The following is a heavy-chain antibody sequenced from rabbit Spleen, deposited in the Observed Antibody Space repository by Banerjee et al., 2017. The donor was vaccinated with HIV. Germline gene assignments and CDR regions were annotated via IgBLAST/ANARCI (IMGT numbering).Heavy chain of an antibody. Sequence: QEQLVESGGGLVKPEGSLTLTCTASGFTFNSGYDMCWVRPAPGKGLEWIACIHSGDSGYTYYATWAKGRFTISKTSSTTVTLQMTSLTAADTATYFCARDSGSSFSSYGMDLWGPGILVTVS. D-gene: IGHD8-1*01. CDR3: ARDSGSSFSSYGMDL. CDR2: IHSGDSGYT. CDR1: GFTFNSGYD. V-gene: IGHV1S45*01. J-gene: IGHJ6*01.